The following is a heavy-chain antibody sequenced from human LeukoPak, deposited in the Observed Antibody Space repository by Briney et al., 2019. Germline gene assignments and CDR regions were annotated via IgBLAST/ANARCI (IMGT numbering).Heavy chain of an antibody. Sequence: GGSLRLCCAASGFTFSNSAMNWVRQAPGKGLEWVSSIRASGSGTYYADSVKGRFTISRDNSKNTLFLQTDSLRADDTAVYYCAKGFILRSQAGPYFDYWGQGTLVTVSS. CDR3: AKGFILRSQAGPYFDY. V-gene: IGHV3-23*01. J-gene: IGHJ4*02. CDR2: IRASGSGT. CDR1: GFTFSNSA. D-gene: IGHD4-17*01.